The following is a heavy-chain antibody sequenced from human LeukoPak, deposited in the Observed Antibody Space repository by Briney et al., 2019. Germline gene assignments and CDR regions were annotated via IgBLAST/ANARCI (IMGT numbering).Heavy chain of an antibody. V-gene: IGHV4-39*07. CDR1: GGSISSSSYY. J-gene: IGHJ4*02. Sequence: SETLSLTCTVSGGSISSSSYYWGWIRQPPGKGLEWIGSIYYSGSTYHNPSLKSRVTISVDTSKNQFSLKLSSVTAADTAVYYCARDDFWSATGFDYWGQGTLVTVSS. D-gene: IGHD3-3*01. CDR3: ARDDFWSATGFDY. CDR2: IYYSGST.